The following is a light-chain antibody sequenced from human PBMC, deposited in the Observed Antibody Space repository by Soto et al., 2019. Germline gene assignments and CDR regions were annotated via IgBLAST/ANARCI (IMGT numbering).Light chain of an antibody. V-gene: IGKV1-33*01. Sequence: DIQMTQSPSPLSASVGDRVTITCQASQDISNYLNWYQQKPGKAPKLLIYDASNLETGVPSRFSGSGSGTDFTFTISSLQPEDIATYYCQQYDNLFALTFGGGTKVEIK. J-gene: IGKJ4*01. CDR1: QDISNY. CDR3: QQYDNLFALT. CDR2: DAS.